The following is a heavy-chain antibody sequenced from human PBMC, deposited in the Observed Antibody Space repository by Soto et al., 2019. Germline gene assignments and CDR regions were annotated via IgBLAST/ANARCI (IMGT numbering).Heavy chain of an antibody. V-gene: IGHV1-18*01. CDR2: INAYNGNT. CDR3: AISTYYYGIDV. J-gene: IGHJ6*02. D-gene: IGHD3-3*02. Sequence: GASVKVSCKASGYTFTSYGISWVRQAPGQGLEWMGWINAYNGNTNYAQKLQGRVTMTTDTSTSTAYMELSSLRSDDTAVYYCAISTYYYGIDVWGQGTTGNVSS. CDR1: GYTFTSYG.